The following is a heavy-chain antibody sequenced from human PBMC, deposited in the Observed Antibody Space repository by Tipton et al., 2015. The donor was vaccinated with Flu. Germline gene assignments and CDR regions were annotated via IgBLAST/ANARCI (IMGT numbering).Heavy chain of an antibody. CDR2: ITSGGYDM. Sequence: SLRLSCAASGFTFSGYYMSWIRQAPGKGLEWVSYITSGGYDMYYADSVKGRFTISRDNAKNSVYLQMNSLRGEDSAVYYCGRAIGGKYSYWGQGTLVTVSS. D-gene: IGHD2/OR15-2a*01. CDR1: GFTFSGYY. CDR3: GRAIGGKYSY. J-gene: IGHJ4*02. V-gene: IGHV3-11*04.